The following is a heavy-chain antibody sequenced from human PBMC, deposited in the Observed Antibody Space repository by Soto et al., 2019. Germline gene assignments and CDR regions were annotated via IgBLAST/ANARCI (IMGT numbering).Heavy chain of an antibody. D-gene: IGHD6-13*01. CDR1: GDSMRSYY. CDR3: ARIDNSDEEGPYYFDH. V-gene: IGHV4-59*01. J-gene: IGHJ4*02. Sequence: SETLSLTCTVSGDSMRSYYWGWIRQPPGKGLEWIAYIHYSGNTNYNPSLKRRGTISLDTSKNQFSLKLSSVTAADAAVYYCARIDNSDEEGPYYFDHWGQGTLVTVSS. CDR2: IHYSGNT.